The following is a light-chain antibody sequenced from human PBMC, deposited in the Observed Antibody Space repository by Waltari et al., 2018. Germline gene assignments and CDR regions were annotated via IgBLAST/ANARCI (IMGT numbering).Light chain of an antibody. J-gene: IGLJ2*01. Sequence: QSALTQPASVSGSLGQPITISCTGANSDVGPSTLVSWYQQHPGKAPKLMIYEGSKRPSGVSNRFSGSQSGNTASLTISGLQAEDDGDYYCCSYAGSSTYVLFGGGTKLTVL. CDR3: CSYAGSSTYVL. CDR2: EGS. V-gene: IGLV2-23*01. CDR1: NSDVGPSTL.